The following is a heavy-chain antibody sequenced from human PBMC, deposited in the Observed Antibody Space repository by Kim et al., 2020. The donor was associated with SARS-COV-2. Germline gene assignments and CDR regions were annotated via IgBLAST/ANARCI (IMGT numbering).Heavy chain of an antibody. CDR1: GGSISSGSYY. V-gene: IGHV4-61*02. D-gene: IGHD4-17*01. Sequence: SETLSLTCTVSGGSISSGSYYWSWIRQPAGKGLEWIGRIYTSGSTNYNPSLKSRVTISVDTSKNQFSLKLSSVTAADTAVYYCARDRNDPTTVTTGYYYGMEVWGQGTTVTVSS. J-gene: IGHJ6*02. CDR3: ARDRNDPTTVTTGYYYGMEV. CDR2: IYTSGST.